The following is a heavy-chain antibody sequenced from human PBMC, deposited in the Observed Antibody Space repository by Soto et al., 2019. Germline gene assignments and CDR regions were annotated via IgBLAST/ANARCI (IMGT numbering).Heavy chain of an antibody. CDR1: GYTFTSYY. J-gene: IGHJ4*02. CDR3: ASDEPSGSYNLDY. V-gene: IGHV1-46*01. CDR2: FNPSGGST. Sequence: QGQLVQSGPEVKKPGASVKVSCKASGYTFTSYYMHWVRQAPGQGPEWTGIFNPSGGSTTSAQKFQGRVTMNGETSASTVYVELSSVRSEDPAVYYCASDEPSGSYNLDYWGQGTLVTVSS. D-gene: IGHD1-26*01.